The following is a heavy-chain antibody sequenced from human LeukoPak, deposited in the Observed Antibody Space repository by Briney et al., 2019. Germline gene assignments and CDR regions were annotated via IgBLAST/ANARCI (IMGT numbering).Heavy chain of an antibody. J-gene: IGHJ4*02. CDR3: TRREAGVYYFDY. D-gene: IGHD3-10*01. CDR1: GFTFSGSA. Sequence: PGGSRRLSCAASGFTFSGSAMHWVRQASGKGLEWVGRIRSKANSYAAAYAASVKGRFTISRDDSKNTAYLQMNSLKTEDTAVYYCTRREAGVYYFDYWGQGTLVTVSS. CDR2: IRSKANSYAA. V-gene: IGHV3-73*01.